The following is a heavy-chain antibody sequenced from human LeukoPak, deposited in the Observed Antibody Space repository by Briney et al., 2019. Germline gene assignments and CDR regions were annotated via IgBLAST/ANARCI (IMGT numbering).Heavy chain of an antibody. CDR3: VRNSNDYSYFDY. CDR1: GGSISSGGYY. CDR2: IYYSGTT. Sequence: PSQTLSLTCTVSGGSISSGGYYRTWIRQHPGKGLEWIGYIYYSGTTYYNPSLESRVTISVDTSKNQFSLKLSSVTAADTAVYYCVRNSNDYSYFDYWGQGTLVTVSA. D-gene: IGHD3-22*01. V-gene: IGHV4-31*03. J-gene: IGHJ4*02.